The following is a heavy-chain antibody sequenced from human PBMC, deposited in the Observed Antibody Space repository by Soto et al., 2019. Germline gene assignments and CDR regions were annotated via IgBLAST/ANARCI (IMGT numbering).Heavy chain of an antibody. Sequence: GGSLRLSCAASGFSFTVYAMSWVRQAPGKGLEWVSGISGSGGSTYYADSVKGRFTTSRDNSKNTLYLQMDSLRAEDTAVYYCARDRADDYSRTWYLDPFDFWGQGTLVTVSS. J-gene: IGHJ4*02. D-gene: IGHD4-4*01. CDR1: GFSFTVYA. CDR2: ISGSGGST. CDR3: ARDRADDYSRTWYLDPFDF. V-gene: IGHV3-23*01.